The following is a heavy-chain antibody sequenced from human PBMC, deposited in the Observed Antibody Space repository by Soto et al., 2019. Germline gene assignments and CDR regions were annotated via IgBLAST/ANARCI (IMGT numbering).Heavy chain of an antibody. CDR3: ARLTPYSSGWYDY. D-gene: IGHD6-19*01. Sequence: SETLSLTCSVSGGSISSSNDYWGWIRQPPGKGLEWIGSIYYSGSTYYNPSLKSRVTISVDTSKNQFSLKLSSVTAADTAVYYCARLTPYSSGWYDYWGQGTLVTVSS. J-gene: IGHJ4*02. CDR1: GGSISSSNDY. V-gene: IGHV4-39*01. CDR2: IYYSGST.